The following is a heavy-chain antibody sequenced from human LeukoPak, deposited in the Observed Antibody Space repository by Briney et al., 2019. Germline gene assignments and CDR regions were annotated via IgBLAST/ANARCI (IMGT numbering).Heavy chain of an antibody. CDR1: GFTFNNYW. V-gene: IGHV3-74*01. D-gene: IGHD3-9*01. CDR2: INSDGGST. J-gene: IGHJ4*02. CDR3: ARGKYYDILTALH. Sequence: GGSLRLSCAASGFTFNNYWMHWVRQAPGKGLVWVSRINSDGGSTSYADSVKGRFTISRDNAKNTLFLQMNSLRAEDAAVYYCARGKYYDILTALHWGQGTLVTVSS.